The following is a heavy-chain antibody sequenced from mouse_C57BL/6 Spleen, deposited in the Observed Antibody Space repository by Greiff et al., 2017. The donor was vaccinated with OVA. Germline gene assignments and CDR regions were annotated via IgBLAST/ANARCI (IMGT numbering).Heavy chain of an antibody. Sequence: EVKLMESGGDLVKPGGSLKLSCAASGFTFSSYGMSWVRQTPDKRLEWVATISSGGSYTYYPDSVKGRFTISRDNAKNTLYLQMSSLKSEDTAMYYCARQAPHFDYWGQGTTLTVSS. CDR3: ARQAPHFDY. J-gene: IGHJ2*01. V-gene: IGHV5-6*01. CDR1: GFTFSSYG. CDR2: ISSGGSYT.